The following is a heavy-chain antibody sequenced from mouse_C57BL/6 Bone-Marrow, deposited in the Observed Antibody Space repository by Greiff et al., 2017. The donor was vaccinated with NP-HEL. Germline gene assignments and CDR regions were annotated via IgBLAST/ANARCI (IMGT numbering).Heavy chain of an antibody. CDR1: GYTFTSYW. Sequence: QVQLKQPGTELVKPGASVKLSCKASGYTFTSYWMHWVKQRPGQGLEWIGNINPSNGGTNYNEKFKSKATLTVDKSSSTAYMQLSSLTSEDSAVYYCARGIYDGYYWYFDVWGTGTTVTVSS. CDR3: ARGIYDGYYWYFDV. J-gene: IGHJ1*03. D-gene: IGHD2-3*01. V-gene: IGHV1-53*01. CDR2: INPSNGGT.